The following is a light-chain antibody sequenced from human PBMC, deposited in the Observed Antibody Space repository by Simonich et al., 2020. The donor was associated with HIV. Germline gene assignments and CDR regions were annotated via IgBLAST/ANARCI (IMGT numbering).Light chain of an antibody. CDR3: QQYYSAPCT. Sequence: DIVMTQSPDSLAVSLGERATINCKSSQSVLYSANNKNRLAWFQQKPGQPPKLLIYWAATRESGVPDRLSGSGAGTDFTLTISSLQAEDVAVYYCQQYYSAPCTFGQGTKLEIK. CDR2: WAA. V-gene: IGKV4-1*01. J-gene: IGKJ2*02. CDR1: QSVLYSANNKNR.